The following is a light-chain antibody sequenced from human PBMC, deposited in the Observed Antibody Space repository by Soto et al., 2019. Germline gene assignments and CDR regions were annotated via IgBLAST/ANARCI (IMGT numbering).Light chain of an antibody. J-gene: IGLJ1*01. CDR2: GNS. CDR1: RYNIGAGYD. Sequence: QSVLTQPPSVSVAPGQRVTISCTGSRYNIGAGYDVHWYQQLPGTAPKLLIYGNSNRPSGVPDRFSGSKSGTSASLAITGLQAEDEADYYCQSYDSSLSGYVFGTGTKVTV. CDR3: QSYDSSLSGYV. V-gene: IGLV1-40*01.